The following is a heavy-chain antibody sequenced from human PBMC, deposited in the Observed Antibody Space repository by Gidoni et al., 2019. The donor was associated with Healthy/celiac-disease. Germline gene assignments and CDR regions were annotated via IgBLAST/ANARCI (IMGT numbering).Heavy chain of an antibody. CDR3: ARVASSLYYYDSSGYYLHYFDY. Sequence: QVQLVQSGAEVKKPGSSVKVSCKASGGTFSSYAISWVRQAPGQGLEWMGGIMPIFGTANYAQKFQGRVTITADESTSTAYMELSSLRSEDTAVYYCARVASSLYYYDSSGYYLHYFDYWGQGTLVTVSS. CDR2: IMPIFGTA. CDR1: GGTFSSYA. D-gene: IGHD3-22*01. V-gene: IGHV1-69*01. J-gene: IGHJ4*02.